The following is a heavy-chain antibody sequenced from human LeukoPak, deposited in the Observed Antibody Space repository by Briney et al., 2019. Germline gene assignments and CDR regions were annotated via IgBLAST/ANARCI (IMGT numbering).Heavy chain of an antibody. V-gene: IGHV4-39*01. CDR2: IYYSGTP. J-gene: IGHJ4*02. CDR1: GGSISSSSYY. CDR3: ASFPVYSSTPIRGGFVYGLVY. D-gene: IGHD6-13*01. Sequence: PSETLSLTCTVFGGSISSSSYYWGWIRQPPGKGLEWIGSIYYSGTPYYNPSLKSRVTISVDTSKNQFSLKLSSVTAADTAVYYCASFPVYSSTPIRGGFVYGLVYWGQGTLVTVSS.